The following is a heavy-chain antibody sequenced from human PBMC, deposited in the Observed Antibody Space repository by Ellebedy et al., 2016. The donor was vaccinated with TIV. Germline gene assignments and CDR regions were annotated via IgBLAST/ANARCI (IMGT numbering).Heavy chain of an antibody. D-gene: IGHD2-15*01. CDR3: AKLLVVVAATGLYNWFDP. Sequence: GESLKISXAASGFTFSSYAMSWVRQAPGKGLEWVSAISGSGGSTYYADSVKGRFTISGDNSKNTLYLQMNSLRAEDTAVYYCAKLLVVVAATGLYNWFDPWGQGTLVTVSS. J-gene: IGHJ5*02. CDR1: GFTFSSYA. V-gene: IGHV3-23*01. CDR2: ISGSGGST.